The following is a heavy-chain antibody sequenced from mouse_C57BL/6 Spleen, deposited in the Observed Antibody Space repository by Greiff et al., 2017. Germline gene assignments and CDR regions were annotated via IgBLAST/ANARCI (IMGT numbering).Heavy chain of an antibody. J-gene: IGHJ2*01. CDR2: INPNNGGT. CDR1: GYTFTDYN. V-gene: IGHV1-22*01. CDR3: ARKGTTVVANNFDY. Sequence: VQLQQSGPELVKPGASVKMSCKASGYTFTDYNMHWVKQSHGKSLEWIGDINPNNGGTSYNQKFKGKATLTVNKSSSTAYMELRSLTSEDSAVYYCARKGTTVVANNFDYWGQGTTLTVSS. D-gene: IGHD1-1*01.